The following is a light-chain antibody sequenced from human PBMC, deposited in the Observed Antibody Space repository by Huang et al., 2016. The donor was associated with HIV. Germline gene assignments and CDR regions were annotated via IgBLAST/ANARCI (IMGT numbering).Light chain of an antibody. V-gene: IGKV3-15*01. J-gene: IGKJ2*01. CDR2: AAS. CDR3: QQYYNWPPRYT. CDR1: QRVDSN. Sequence: EIVMTQSPATLSVSTGERATLPCRASQRVDSNLAWYQLKPDEAPRLVIYAASTRDTVIPPRFSGSGSGTEFTLTITSLQSEDFAVYCCQQYYNWPPRYTFGQGTKLEIK.